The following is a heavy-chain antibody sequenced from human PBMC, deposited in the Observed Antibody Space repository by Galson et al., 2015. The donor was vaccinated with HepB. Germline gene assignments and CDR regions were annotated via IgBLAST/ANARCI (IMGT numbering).Heavy chain of an antibody. J-gene: IGHJ2*01. CDR3: ARPRDVGSGWTRVEWFFDL. CDR2: ISGSGLFK. CDR1: GFNFRRFA. V-gene: IGHV3-23*01. D-gene: IGHD6-19*01. Sequence: SLRLSRAASGFNFRRFAMAWVRQAPGRGLQWVSGISGSGLFKNSADSVTGRFAISRDNSRNTLYLQMNGLGAGDTALYFCARPRDVGSGWTRVEWFFDLWGRGTLVTVAS.